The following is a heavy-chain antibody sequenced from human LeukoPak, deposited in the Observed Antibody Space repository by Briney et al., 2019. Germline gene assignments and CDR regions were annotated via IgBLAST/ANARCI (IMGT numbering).Heavy chain of an antibody. V-gene: IGHV3-21*01. CDR3: AICRDGYNSDY. Sequence: PVGSLRLSCAPSRLTFSSYSMNSVPQAPGKGLGWGSSISSSRSYIYSADSVKGRFTISRDNAKNSVYLQTNSLRDENTAVYYCAICRDGYNSDYWGQGTLVTVSP. D-gene: IGHD5-24*01. CDR1: RLTFSSYS. CDR2: ISSSRSYI. J-gene: IGHJ4*02.